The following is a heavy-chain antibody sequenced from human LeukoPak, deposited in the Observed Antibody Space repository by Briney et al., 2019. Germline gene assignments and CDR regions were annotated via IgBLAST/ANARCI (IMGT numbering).Heavy chain of an antibody. Sequence: GASVKVSCKASGYTFTRYDINWVRQATGQGLEWMGWMNPNSGNTGYAQKFQGRVTMTRNTSISAAYMELGSLRSEDTAVYYCARGRLSSGYYFGYWGQGTLITVSS. J-gene: IGHJ4*02. CDR1: GYTFTRYD. CDR2: MNPNSGNT. V-gene: IGHV1-8*01. D-gene: IGHD3-22*01. CDR3: ARGRLSSGYYFGY.